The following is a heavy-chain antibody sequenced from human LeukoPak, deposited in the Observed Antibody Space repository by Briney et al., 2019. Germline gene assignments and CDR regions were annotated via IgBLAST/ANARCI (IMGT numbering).Heavy chain of an antibody. D-gene: IGHD6-13*01. J-gene: IGHJ4*02. CDR3: SRLRSNSWSSYYFDY. Sequence: PSETLSLTCNVSGGSISSHYWSWIRQPPGKGLEWIGYISYTGRTNYNPSLKSRVTISGDPSNNQFSLRLSSLTAADTAVYYCSRLRSNSWSSYYFDYWGPGAQVAVSS. CDR1: GGSISSHY. V-gene: IGHV4-59*11. CDR2: ISYTGRT.